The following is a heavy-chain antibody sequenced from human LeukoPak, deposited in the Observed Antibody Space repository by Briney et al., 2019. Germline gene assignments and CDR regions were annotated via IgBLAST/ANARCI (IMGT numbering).Heavy chain of an antibody. CDR2: IIPIFGTA. CDR1: GGTFSSHA. Sequence: ASVKVSCKASGGTFSSHAISWVRQAPGQGLEWMGGIIPIFGTANYAQKFQGRVTITADESTSTAYMELSSLRSEDTAVYYCAREVGPYNWNGFDYWGQGTLVTVSS. CDR3: AREVGPYNWNGFDY. V-gene: IGHV1-69*13. J-gene: IGHJ4*02. D-gene: IGHD1-20*01.